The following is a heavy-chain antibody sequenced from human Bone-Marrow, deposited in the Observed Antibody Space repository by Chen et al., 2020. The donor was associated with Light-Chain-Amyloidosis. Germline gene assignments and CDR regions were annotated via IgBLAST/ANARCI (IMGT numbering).Heavy chain of an antibody. Sequence: EAQLVESGGGLVQPGGSLRLSCAASGFTFSNHWMSWVRQAPGKGLEWVANIEQDGSEKYFVDSVRGRFIISRDNAKRSLYLQMNSLRVEDTAVYYCARDSGESAADDLWGQGTLVTVSP. D-gene: IGHD6-13*01. V-gene: IGHV3-7*01. CDR1: GFTFSNHW. J-gene: IGHJ4*02. CDR2: IEQDGSEK. CDR3: ARDSGESAADDL.